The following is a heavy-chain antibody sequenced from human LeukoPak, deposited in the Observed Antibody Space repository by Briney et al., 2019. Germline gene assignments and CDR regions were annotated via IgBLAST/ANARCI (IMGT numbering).Heavy chain of an antibody. V-gene: IGHV1-69*13. CDR1: GGTFSSYA. Sequence: SVKVSCKASGGTFSSYAISWVRQAPGQGLEWMGGIIPIFGTANYAQKFQGRVTITADESTSTAYMELSSLRSEDTAVYYCATAITIFGVVIEYYYGMDVWGQGTTVTVSS. CDR2: IIPIFGTA. D-gene: IGHD3-3*01. CDR3: ATAITIFGVVIEYYYGMDV. J-gene: IGHJ6*02.